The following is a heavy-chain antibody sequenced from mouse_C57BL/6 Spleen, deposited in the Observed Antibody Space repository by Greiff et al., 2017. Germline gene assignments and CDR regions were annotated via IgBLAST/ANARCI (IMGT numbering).Heavy chain of an antibody. J-gene: IGHJ4*01. D-gene: IGHD2-3*01. CDR2: ISYDGSN. CDR1: GYSITSGYY. V-gene: IGHV3-6*01. Sequence: EVKLMESGPGLVKPSQSLSLTCSVTGYSITSGYYWNWIRQFPGNKLEWMGYISYDGSNNYNPSLKNRISITRDTSKNQFFLKLNSVTTEDTATYYCARGGGYDGPSMDYWGQGTSVTVSS. CDR3: ARGGGYDGPSMDY.